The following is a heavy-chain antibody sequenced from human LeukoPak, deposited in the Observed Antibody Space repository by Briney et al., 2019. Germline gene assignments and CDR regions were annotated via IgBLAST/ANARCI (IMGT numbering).Heavy chain of an antibody. CDR3: AKAAGYYYDNSGKVFDY. J-gene: IGHJ4*02. CDR1: GFTFSSHA. CDR2: LSGGGGGT. D-gene: IGHD3-22*01. Sequence: GGSLRLSCAASGFTFSSHAMSWVRQAPGKGLEWVSALSGGGGGTYNADSVKGRFTISRDNSKNTLYLQMNTLRAEDTAVYYCAKAAGYYYDNSGKVFDYWGQGTLVTVSS. V-gene: IGHV3-23*01.